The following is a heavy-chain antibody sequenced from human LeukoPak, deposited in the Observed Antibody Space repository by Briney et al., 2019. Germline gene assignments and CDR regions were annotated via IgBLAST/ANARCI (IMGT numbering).Heavy chain of an antibody. CDR2: IYYSGST. CDR1: GGSISSSSYY. Sequence: SETLSLTCTVSGGSISSSSYYWGWIRQPPGKGLEWIGSIYYSGSTYCNPSLKSRVTISVDTSKNQFSLKLSSVTAADTAVYYCATRRITMVRGVITNDAFDIWGQGTMVTVSS. J-gene: IGHJ3*02. D-gene: IGHD3-10*01. V-gene: IGHV4-39*01. CDR3: ATRRITMVRGVITNDAFDI.